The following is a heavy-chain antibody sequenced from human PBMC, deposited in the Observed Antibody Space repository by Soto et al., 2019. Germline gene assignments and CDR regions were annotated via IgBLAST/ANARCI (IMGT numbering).Heavy chain of an antibody. V-gene: IGHV1-18*01. J-gene: IGHJ4*02. CDR1: CYTFTGYG. CDR3: ARVTSLYYFDY. CDR2: ISAYNGNT. D-gene: IGHD6-6*01. Sequence: SVKVSCKASCYTFTGYGISWWRQAPGQGLEWMGWISAYNGNTNYAQKLQGRVTMTTDTSTSTAYMELRSLRSDDTTVYYCARVTSLYYFDYWGQGTLVTVSS.